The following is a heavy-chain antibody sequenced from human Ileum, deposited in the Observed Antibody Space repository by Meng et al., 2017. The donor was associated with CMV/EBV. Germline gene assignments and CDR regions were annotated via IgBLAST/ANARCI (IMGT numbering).Heavy chain of an antibody. CDR2: LRTSGTT. D-gene: IGHD3-10*01. V-gene: IGHV4-4*07. Sequence: QLQESGPGLVKPSETLSRTCIVSGDSISGYHWTWIRKPAGKGLEWIGRLRTSGTTDHNPSLKSRVTLSIDTSKNQFSLKLNSVTAADTAVYYCGRAGARGVPVDMWGQGTLVTVSS. J-gene: IGHJ4*02. CDR1: GDSISGYH. CDR3: GRAGARGVPVDM.